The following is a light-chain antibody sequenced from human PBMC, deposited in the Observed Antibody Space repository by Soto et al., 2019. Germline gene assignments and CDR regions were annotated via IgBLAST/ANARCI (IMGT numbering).Light chain of an antibody. CDR1: QGISSY. CDR2: AAS. Sequence: DIQLTQSPSFLSASVGDRVTITCRASQGISSYLAWYQQQPGKAPKLLLYAASTVQSGVPSRFSGSGSGTEFTLTISSLKPEDLATYYCQQLNSYPLTFGGGTKVEIK. CDR3: QQLNSYPLT. V-gene: IGKV1-9*01. J-gene: IGKJ4*01.